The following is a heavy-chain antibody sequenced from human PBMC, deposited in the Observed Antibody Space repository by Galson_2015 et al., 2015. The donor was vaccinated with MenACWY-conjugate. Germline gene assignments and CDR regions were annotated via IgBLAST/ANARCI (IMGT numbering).Heavy chain of an antibody. CDR2: IKSKTDGGTT. J-gene: IGHJ4*02. CDR1: GFTFSNAW. V-gene: IGHV3-15*07. Sequence: SLRLSCAASGFTFSNAWMNWVRQAPGKGLEWVGRIKSKTDGGTTDYAAPVKGRFTISRDDSKNTLYLQMNSLKTEDTAVYYCTTRIAAAGILGHFDYWGQGTLVTVSS. CDR3: TTRIAAAGILGHFDY. D-gene: IGHD6-13*01.